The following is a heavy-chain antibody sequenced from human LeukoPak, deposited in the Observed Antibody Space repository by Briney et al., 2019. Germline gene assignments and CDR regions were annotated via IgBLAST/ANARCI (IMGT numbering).Heavy chain of an antibody. J-gene: IGHJ4*02. CDR2: MSSSGSIF. V-gene: IGHV3-11*04. CDR1: GFTFSDYY. D-gene: IGHD3-9*01. CDR3: ARGPLRYFDWLIDY. Sequence: KSGGSLRLSCAASGFTFSDYYMSWIRQAPGKGLEWLSYMSSSGSIFWYADSVKGRFTISRDNAKNSLYLQMNSLRAEDTAVYYCARGPLRYFDWLIDYWGQGTLVTVSS.